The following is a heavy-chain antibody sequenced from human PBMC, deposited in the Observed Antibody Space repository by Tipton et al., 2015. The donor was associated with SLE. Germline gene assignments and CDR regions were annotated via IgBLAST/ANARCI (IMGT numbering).Heavy chain of an antibody. CDR2: IYYSGGT. Sequence: TLSLTCAVYGGSFSGYYWSWIRQPPGKGLEWIGSIYYSGGTYYNPSLKSRVTISVDTSKNQFSLKLSSVTAADTAVYYCARDAWDQARYWGQGTLVTVSS. CDR1: GGSFSGYY. V-gene: IGHV4-34*11. CDR3: ARDAWDQARY. J-gene: IGHJ4*02. D-gene: IGHD1-26*01.